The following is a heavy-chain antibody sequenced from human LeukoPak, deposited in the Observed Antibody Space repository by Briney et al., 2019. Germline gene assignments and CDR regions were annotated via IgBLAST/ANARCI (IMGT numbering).Heavy chain of an antibody. CDR3: AGVVTGDWFDP. CDR2: IDPRSGAT. Sequence: GASVKVSCKASGYTFIKYYMHWVRQPPGQGLEWMGIIDPRSGATTYAQKFQGRITMTRDTSTATGYMELTTLRSEDTAMYYCAGVVTGDWFDPWGQGTLVTVSS. J-gene: IGHJ5*02. D-gene: IGHD2-21*02. CDR1: GYTFIKYY. V-gene: IGHV1-46*01.